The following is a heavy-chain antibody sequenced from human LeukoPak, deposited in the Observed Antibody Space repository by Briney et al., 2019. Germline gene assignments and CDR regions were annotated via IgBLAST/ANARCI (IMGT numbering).Heavy chain of an antibody. CDR3: ARRSSSGWFDY. D-gene: IGHD6-19*01. CDR2: IYYGGSA. J-gene: IGHJ4*02. CDR1: VGSISGYY. V-gene: IGHV4-59*01. Sequence: PSETLSLACTVSVGSISGYYWSWIRQPPGKGLEWIGYIYYGGSANYNPSLKSRVTISVDTSKNQFSLKLNSVTATDTAVYYCARRSSSGWFDYWGQGALVTVSS.